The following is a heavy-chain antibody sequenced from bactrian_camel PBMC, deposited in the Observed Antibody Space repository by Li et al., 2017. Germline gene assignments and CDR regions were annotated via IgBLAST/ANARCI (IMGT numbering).Heavy chain of an antibody. J-gene: IGHJ6*01. CDR3: AANSQKACTAVTGGS. D-gene: IGHD6*01. V-gene: IGHV3S53*01. Sequence: VQLVESGGGSVQAGGSLRLSCVSTGYMMYCMAWFRQAPGKEREGVATIEGDGRISYADSVKGRVTISKDNAKKTLYLQMNSLKPEDTAMYYCAANSQKACTAVTGGSWGQGTQVTVS. CDR1: GYMMYC. CDR2: IEGDGRI.